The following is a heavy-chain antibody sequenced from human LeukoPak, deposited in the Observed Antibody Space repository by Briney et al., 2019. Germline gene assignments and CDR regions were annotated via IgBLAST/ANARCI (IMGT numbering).Heavy chain of an antibody. V-gene: IGHV1-46*01. J-gene: IGHJ3*01. Sequence: GASVKVSCKASGYTFTRYYMHWVRQAPGQGLDWMGIINPSGGSTSYAQKFQGRVTMTRDTSTSTVYMELSSLRSEDTAIYYCARIRDGYNDAYDVWGQGTVVTVPS. CDR1: GYTFTRYY. D-gene: IGHD5-24*01. CDR3: ARIRDGYNDAYDV. CDR2: INPSGGST.